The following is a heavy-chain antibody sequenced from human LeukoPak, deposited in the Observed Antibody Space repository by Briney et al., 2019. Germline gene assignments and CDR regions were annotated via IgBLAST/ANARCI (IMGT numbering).Heavy chain of an antibody. D-gene: IGHD1-14*01. Sequence: ASAKVSCKASGYTFTDYYMHWVRQAPGQGLEWMGWINPNSGATNYAQKFQGRVTVTRDTSIRTAYMELSSLRSDDTAVYYCARANHNDYWGQGTLVTVSS. V-gene: IGHV1-2*02. CDR3: ARANHNDY. J-gene: IGHJ4*02. CDR1: GYTFTDYY. CDR2: INPNSGAT.